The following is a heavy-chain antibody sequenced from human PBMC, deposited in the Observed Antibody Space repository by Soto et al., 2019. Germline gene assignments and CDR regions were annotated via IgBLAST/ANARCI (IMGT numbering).Heavy chain of an antibody. CDR2: ISACNANT. D-gene: IGHD1-26*01. CDR1: GYTFSSYG. J-gene: IGHJ4*02. CDR3: ARDDSGFSGSHYIDYFNY. Sequence: ASVKVSCKTSGYTFSSYGLTWVRQAPGQGLEWMGWISACNANTNYAKNVQGRVTLTADTSTGTAYMELSSLTSDDTAVYYCARDDSGFSGSHYIDYFNYWGQGALVTVSS. V-gene: IGHV1-18*01.